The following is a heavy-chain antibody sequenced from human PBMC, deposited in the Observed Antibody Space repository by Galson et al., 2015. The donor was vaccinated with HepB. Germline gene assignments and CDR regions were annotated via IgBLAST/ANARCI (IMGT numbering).Heavy chain of an antibody. CDR1: GFTVSSNY. D-gene: IGHD1-14*01. J-gene: IGHJ6*03. V-gene: IGHV3-53*01. CDR3: ARELTDNYYYYYYMDV. Sequence: SLRLSCAASGFTVSSNYMSWVRQAPGKGLEWVSVIYSGGSTYYADSVKGRFTISRDNSKNTLYLQMNSLRAEDTAVYYCARELTDNYYYYYYMDVWGKGTTVTVSS. CDR2: IYSGGST.